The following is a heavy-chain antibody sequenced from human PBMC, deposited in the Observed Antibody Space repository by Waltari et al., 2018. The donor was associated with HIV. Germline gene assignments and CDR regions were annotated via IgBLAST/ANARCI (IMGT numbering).Heavy chain of an antibody. CDR1: GGNFMSYS. Sequence: QVQLVQSGAEVQKPGASVKVSCKASGGNFMSYSINWVRQAPGQGLEWVGRVIPMLDKAHYAEKMQGRVTITADKSTNTADMELRSLRLEDTGVYFCASARETMGVDFEFWGQGTLVTFSS. CDR3: ASARETMGVDFEF. D-gene: IGHD3-10*01. J-gene: IGHJ4*02. V-gene: IGHV1-69*02. CDR2: VIPMLDKA.